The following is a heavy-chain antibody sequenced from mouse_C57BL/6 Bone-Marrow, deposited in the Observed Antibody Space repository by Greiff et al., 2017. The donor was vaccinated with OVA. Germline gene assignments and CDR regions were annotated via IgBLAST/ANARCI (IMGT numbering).Heavy chain of an antibody. CDR2: ISSGSSTI. D-gene: IGHD1-1*01. V-gene: IGHV5-17*01. Sequence: EVKLVESGGGLVKPGGSLKLSCAASGFTFSDYGMHWVRQAPEKGLEWVAYISSGSSTIYYADTVKGRFPISRDNAKNTLFLQMTSLRSEDTAMYYCARRYYGRGYFDVWGTGTTVTVSS. CDR1: GFTFSDYG. J-gene: IGHJ1*03. CDR3: ARRYYGRGYFDV.